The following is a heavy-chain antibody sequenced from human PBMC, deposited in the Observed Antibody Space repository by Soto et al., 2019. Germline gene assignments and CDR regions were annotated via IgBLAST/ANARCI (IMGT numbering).Heavy chain of an antibody. CDR3: ARAISGYVT. CDR1: GISYTTYA. D-gene: IGHD5-12*01. Sequence: VQLVQSGAEVKKPGASVRISCTASGISYTTYAIHWVRQAPGQGLEWMGWINAGNGDTRYSQRFQGRVTLTRDTSATTTYMDLSSLRSEETSIYYCARAISGYVTWGQGTRVTVSS. V-gene: IGHV1-3*01. CDR2: INAGNGDT. J-gene: IGHJ4*02.